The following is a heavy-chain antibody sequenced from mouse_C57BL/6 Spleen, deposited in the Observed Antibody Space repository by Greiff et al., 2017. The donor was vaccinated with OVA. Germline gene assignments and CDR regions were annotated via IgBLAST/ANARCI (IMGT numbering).Heavy chain of an antibody. CDR1: GYTFTGYW. J-gene: IGHJ2*01. Sequence: VQLQQSGAELMKPGASVKLSCKATGYTFTGYWIEWVKQRPGHGLEWIGEILPGSGSTNYNEKFKGKATFTADTSSNTAYMQLSSLTTEDSAIYYCARWRNYYGSSLYYFDDWGQGTTLTVSS. CDR3: ARWRNYYGSSLYYFDD. V-gene: IGHV1-9*01. CDR2: ILPGSGST. D-gene: IGHD1-1*01.